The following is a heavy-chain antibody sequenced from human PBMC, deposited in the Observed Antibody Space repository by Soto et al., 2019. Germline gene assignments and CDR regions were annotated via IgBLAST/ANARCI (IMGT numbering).Heavy chain of an antibody. CDR2: IWYDGSNK. CDR3: ARDRREYCSGGSCSTFDY. Sequence: QVQLVESGGGVVQPGRSLRLSCAASGFTFSSYGMHWVGQAPGKGLEWVAVIWYDGSNKYYADSVKGRFTISRDNSKNTLYLQMNSLRAEDTAVYYCARDRREYCSGGSCSTFDYWGQGTLVTVSS. V-gene: IGHV3-33*01. CDR1: GFTFSSYG. J-gene: IGHJ4*02. D-gene: IGHD2-15*01.